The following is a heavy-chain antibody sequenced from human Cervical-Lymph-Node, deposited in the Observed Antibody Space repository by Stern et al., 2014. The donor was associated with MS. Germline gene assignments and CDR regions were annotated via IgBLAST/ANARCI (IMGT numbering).Heavy chain of an antibody. CDR2: INPNTGGT. CDR1: GYGFTDYY. V-gene: IGHV1-2*04. Sequence: VQLLESGAEVKKPGASVKVSCKASGYGFTDYYIHWVRQAPGQGPEWMGWINPNTGGTNFAQKFQGWVTLTRDTSITTAYMELSRLKSDDTAVYYCARDNRNYYYGMDVWGQGTTVTVSS. CDR3: ARDNRNYYYGMDV. J-gene: IGHJ6*02.